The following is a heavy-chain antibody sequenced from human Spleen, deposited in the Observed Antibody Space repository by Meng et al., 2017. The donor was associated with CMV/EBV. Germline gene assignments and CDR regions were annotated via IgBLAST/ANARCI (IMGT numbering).Heavy chain of an antibody. CDR3: ARHRVTIFGVVIRTYYYYGMDV. D-gene: IGHD3-3*01. CDR2: IYYTGIT. V-gene: IGHV4-39*01. J-gene: IGHJ6*02. CDR1: GGSITSSSYY. Sequence: SETLSLTCTVSGGSITSSSYYWGWIRQPPGRGLEWIGSIYYTGITYYNPSLKSRVTISVDTSKNQFSLKLSSVTAADTAVYYCARHRVTIFGVVIRTYYYYGMDVWGQGTTVTVSS.